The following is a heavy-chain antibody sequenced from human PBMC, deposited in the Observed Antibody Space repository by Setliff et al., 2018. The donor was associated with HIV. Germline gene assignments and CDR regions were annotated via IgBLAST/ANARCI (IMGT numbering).Heavy chain of an antibody. J-gene: IGHJ4*02. Sequence: ASVKVSCKASGYTFTSFGINWVRQAPGQGLEWMGWISANNGNTNYAQRLHDRVTMTTVTSTSTVYMELGSLRSDDTAVYYCARGGTGRPRPIDYWGQGTLVTVSS. CDR1: GYTFTSFG. V-gene: IGHV1-18*01. D-gene: IGHD7-27*01. CDR3: ARGGTGRPRPIDY. CDR2: ISANNGNT.